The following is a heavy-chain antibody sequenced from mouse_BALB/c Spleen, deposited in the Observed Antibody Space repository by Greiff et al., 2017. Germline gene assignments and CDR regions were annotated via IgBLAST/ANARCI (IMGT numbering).Heavy chain of an antibody. Sequence: VKLMESGPGLVQPSQSLSITCTVSGFSLTSYGVHWVRQSPGKGLEWLGVIWSGGSTDYNAAFISRLSISKDNSKSQVFFKMNSLQANDTAIYYCARKGYYGSSSPFAYWGQGTLVTVSA. CDR2: IWSGGST. CDR3: ARKGYYGSSSPFAY. V-gene: IGHV2-2*02. D-gene: IGHD1-1*01. J-gene: IGHJ3*01. CDR1: GFSLTSYG.